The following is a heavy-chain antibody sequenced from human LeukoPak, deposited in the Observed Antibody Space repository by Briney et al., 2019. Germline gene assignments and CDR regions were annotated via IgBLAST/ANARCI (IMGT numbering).Heavy chain of an antibody. CDR3: ARTEVATISAFDY. CDR1: GGSISSYY. Sequence: SETLSLTCTVSGGSISSYYWSWIRQPPGMGLEWIGYIYTSGSTNYNPSLKSRVTISVDTSKNQFSLKLSSVTAADTAVYCCARTEVATISAFDYWGQGTLVTVSS. V-gene: IGHV4-4*09. J-gene: IGHJ4*02. CDR2: IYTSGST. D-gene: IGHD5-12*01.